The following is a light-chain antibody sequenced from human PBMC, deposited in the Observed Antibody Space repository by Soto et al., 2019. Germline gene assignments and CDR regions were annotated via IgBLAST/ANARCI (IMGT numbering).Light chain of an antibody. Sequence: DIVLTQSPASLAVSVGERATINCKSNQSLLFSSNNKDYLAWYQQKTGQPPKLLIYWASSRQSGVPDRFSGSGSGTDFTLTISSLRSEDVAAYYCQQYYSTPLTFGGGTKVDIK. CDR3: QQYYSTPLT. CDR2: WAS. CDR1: QSLLFSSNNKDY. V-gene: IGKV4-1*01. J-gene: IGKJ4*01.